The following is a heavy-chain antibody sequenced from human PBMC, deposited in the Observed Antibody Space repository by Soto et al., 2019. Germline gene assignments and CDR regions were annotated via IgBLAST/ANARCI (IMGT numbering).Heavy chain of an antibody. Sequence: QVQLVQSGAEVKKPGSSVKVSCKASGGTFSSYAISWVRQAPGQGLEWMGVIIPIFGTANYAQKFQGRVTITADESTSTAYMELSSLRSEDTAVYYCARDSTSGSYYYYYGMDVWGQGTTVTVSS. J-gene: IGHJ6*02. CDR1: GGTFSSYA. V-gene: IGHV1-69*12. D-gene: IGHD1-26*01. CDR3: ARDSTSGSYYYYYGMDV. CDR2: IIPIFGTA.